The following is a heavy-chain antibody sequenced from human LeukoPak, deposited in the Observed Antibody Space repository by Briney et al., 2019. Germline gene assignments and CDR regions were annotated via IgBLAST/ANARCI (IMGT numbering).Heavy chain of an antibody. V-gene: IGHV4-59*08. CDR2: FYYSGST. Sequence: SETLSLTCTVSGGSISSYYWSWVRQPPGKGLEWNGYFYYSGSTNYSPSLKSRVTISVDTSKNQFSLKLSSVTAADTAVYYWAIHSMGALHDYWGQGTLVIVSS. J-gene: IGHJ4*02. CDR3: AIHSMGALHDY. D-gene: IGHD1-26*01. CDR1: GGSISSYY.